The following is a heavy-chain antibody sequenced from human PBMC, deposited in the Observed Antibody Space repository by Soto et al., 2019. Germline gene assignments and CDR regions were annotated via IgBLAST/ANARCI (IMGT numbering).Heavy chain of an antibody. J-gene: IGHJ4*02. CDR3: AREPTAAAGPYYFDY. CDR1: GFTFSSYG. D-gene: IGHD6-13*01. V-gene: IGHV3-33*01. Sequence: PGGSLRLSCAASGFTFSSYGMHWVRQAPGKGLEWVAVIWYDGSNKYYADSVKGRFTISRDNSKNTLYLQMNSLRAEDTAVYYCAREPTAAAGPYYFDYWGQGTLVTVSS. CDR2: IWYDGSNK.